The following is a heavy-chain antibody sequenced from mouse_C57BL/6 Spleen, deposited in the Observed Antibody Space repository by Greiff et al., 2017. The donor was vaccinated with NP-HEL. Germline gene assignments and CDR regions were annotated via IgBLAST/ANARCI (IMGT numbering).Heavy chain of an antibody. CDR2: ISYDGSN. J-gene: IGHJ3*01. CDR1: GYSITSGYY. V-gene: IGHV3-6*01. D-gene: IGHD4-1*01. CDR3: ARGRLGEFAY. Sequence: EVPLQQSGPGLVKPSQSLSLTCSVTGYSITSGYYWNWIRQFPGNKLEWMGYISYDGSNNYNPSLKNRISITRDTSKNQFCLKLNSVTTEDTATYYCARGRLGEFAYWGQGTLVTVTA.